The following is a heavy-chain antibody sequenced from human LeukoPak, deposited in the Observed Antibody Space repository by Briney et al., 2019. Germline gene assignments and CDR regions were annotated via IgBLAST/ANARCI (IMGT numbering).Heavy chain of an antibody. CDR2: IIPIFGTA. CDR1: GYTFISYG. CDR3: ARGDYSNSRSVYYYGMDV. Sequence: GASVKVSCKASGYTFISYGITWVRQAPGQGLEWMGGIIPIFGTANYAQKFQGRVTITADESTSTAYMELSSLRSEDTAVYYCARGDYSNSRSVYYYGMDVWGQGTTVTVSS. D-gene: IGHD4-11*01. J-gene: IGHJ6*02. V-gene: IGHV1-69*13.